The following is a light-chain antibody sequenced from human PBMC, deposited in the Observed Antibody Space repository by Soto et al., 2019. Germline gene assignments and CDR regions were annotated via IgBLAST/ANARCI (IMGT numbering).Light chain of an antibody. CDR2: AAY. Sequence: SVLTQSPGTLSLFPGERATLSCRTSQSISSTYLAWDQQIPGQAPRLLIYAAYSRPTGIPDRFSGRGSGTEFTLDLSRLETEDFAVYYCQQYFGSLYPFGQGTKLEIK. CDR1: QSISSTY. V-gene: IGKV3-20*01. J-gene: IGKJ2*01. CDR3: QQYFGSLYP.